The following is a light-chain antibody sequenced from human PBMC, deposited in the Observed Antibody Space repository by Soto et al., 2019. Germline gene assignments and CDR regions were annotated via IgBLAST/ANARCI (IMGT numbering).Light chain of an antibody. J-gene: IGLJ3*02. Sequence: QSALTQPASVSGSPGQSITISCTGTSSDVGSSNLVSWYQQHPGKAPKLMIHEVSQRPSGVSNRFSGSKSGNTASLTISGLQAEDEADYYCYSNAGGPWVFGGGTKLTVL. CDR2: EVS. CDR3: YSNAGGPWV. CDR1: SSDVGSSNL. V-gene: IGLV2-23*02.